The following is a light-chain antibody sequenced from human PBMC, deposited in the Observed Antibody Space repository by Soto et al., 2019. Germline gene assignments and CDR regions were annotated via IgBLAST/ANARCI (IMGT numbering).Light chain of an antibody. J-gene: IGKJ1*01. V-gene: IGKV3-11*01. CDR1: QSVGSQ. CDR3: QQRSDWPRT. Sequence: VLVPQSTATLSLSPGERATLSCRASQSVGSQLAWFQHKPGQAPRLLIYDTFNRATGIPARFSGSGSGTDFTLTISSLEPEDFAVYYCQQRSDWPRTFGQGTKVDIK. CDR2: DTF.